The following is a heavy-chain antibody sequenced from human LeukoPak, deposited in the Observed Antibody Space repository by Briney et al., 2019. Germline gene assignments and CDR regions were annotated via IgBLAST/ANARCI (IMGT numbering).Heavy chain of an antibody. CDR2: INHSGST. Sequence: ASETLSLTCAVYGGSFSGYYWSWIRQPPGKGLEWIGEINHSGSTNYNPSLKRRVTISVDTSKNQFSLKLSSVTAADTAVYYCASSFFMGWFDAFDIWGQGTMVTVSS. CDR3: ASSFFMGWFDAFDI. J-gene: IGHJ3*02. CDR1: GGSFSGYY. V-gene: IGHV4-34*01. D-gene: IGHD3-3*01.